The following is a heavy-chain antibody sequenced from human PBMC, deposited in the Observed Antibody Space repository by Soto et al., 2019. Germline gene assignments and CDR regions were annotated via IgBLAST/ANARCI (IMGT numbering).Heavy chain of an antibody. V-gene: IGHV1-18*01. CDR2: INTFNGNT. Sequence: QVQLVQSGGEVKKPGASVKVSCKASGYRFSSYGLNWLRQAPGEGPEWMGWINTFNGNTNSAQKFQGRLRVTTDTSTSTVFMELSSLTPDDTAVYFCAREWGISPSAPLDYWGQGTLITVSS. J-gene: IGHJ4*02. D-gene: IGHD2-21*01. CDR3: AREWGISPSAPLDY. CDR1: GYRFSSYG.